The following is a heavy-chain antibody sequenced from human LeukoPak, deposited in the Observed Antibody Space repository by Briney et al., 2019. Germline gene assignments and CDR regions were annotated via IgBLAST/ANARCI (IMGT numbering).Heavy chain of an antibody. CDR1: GFTFRNAR. CDR3: THDYGDRGGFDY. D-gene: IGHD4-17*01. Sequence: GGSLRLSCAASGFTFRNARMSWVREAPGKGLGRVGRLKSKTDGGATGYAAPVKGRFTISRADSKNTLYLQMYSLKTEDTAVYYCTHDYGDRGGFDYWGQGTLVTVSS. CDR2: LKSKTDGGAT. J-gene: IGHJ4*02. V-gene: IGHV3-15*01.